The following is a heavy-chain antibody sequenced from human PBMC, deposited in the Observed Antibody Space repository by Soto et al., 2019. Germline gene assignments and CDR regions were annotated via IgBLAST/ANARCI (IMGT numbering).Heavy chain of an antibody. D-gene: IGHD6-13*01. CDR3: AKVKGIAAGWGMDV. V-gene: IGHV3-30*04. CDR1: GFTFSSFA. Sequence: SLRLSCVASGFTFSSFAMHWVRQAPGKGLEWVAVMSYDGRSKNYADSVKGRVIISRDNSKNTLYLQMNSLRAEDTAVYYCAKVKGIAAGWGMDVWGQGTAVTVSS. CDR2: MSYDGRSK. J-gene: IGHJ6*02.